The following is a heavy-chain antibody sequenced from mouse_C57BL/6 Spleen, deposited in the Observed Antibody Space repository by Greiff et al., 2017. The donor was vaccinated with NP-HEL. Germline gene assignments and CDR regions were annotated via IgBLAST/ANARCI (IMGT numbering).Heavy chain of an antibody. D-gene: IGHD2-2*01. Sequence: EVMLVESGGGLVKPGGSLELSCAASGFTFSSYTMSWVRQTPEKRLEWVATISGGGGNTYYPDSVKGRFTISRDNAKNTLYLQMSSLRSEDTALYYCARRDMVTFDYWGQGTTLTVSS. J-gene: IGHJ2*01. CDR3: ARRDMVTFDY. CDR2: ISGGGGNT. CDR1: GFTFSSYT. V-gene: IGHV5-9*01.